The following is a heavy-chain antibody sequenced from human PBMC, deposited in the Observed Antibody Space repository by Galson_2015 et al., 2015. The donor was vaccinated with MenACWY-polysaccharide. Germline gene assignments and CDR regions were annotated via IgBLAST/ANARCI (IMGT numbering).Heavy chain of an antibody. J-gene: IGHJ4*02. CDR1: GDPLSAYY. D-gene: IGHD1-26*01. CDR3: ARHGGPGATRGKFDF. Sequence: GTLSPTCTVSGDPLSAYYWSWIPQPPGEGLGWIAYIHYSGSTNYKPSPKSRVTISVDTSKTHFSLNPGSGTAADTAVYYCARHGGPGATRGKFDFWGQGILVTVSS. CDR2: IHYSGST. V-gene: IGHV4-59*08.